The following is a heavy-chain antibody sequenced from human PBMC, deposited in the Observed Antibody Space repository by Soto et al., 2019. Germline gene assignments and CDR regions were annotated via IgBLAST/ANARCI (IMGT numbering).Heavy chain of an antibody. CDR1: GGTFSSYT. D-gene: IGHD6-19*01. CDR2: IIPILGIA. Sequence: QVQLVQSGAEVKKPGSSVKVSCKASGGTFSSYTISWVRQAPGQGLEWMGRIIPILGIANYAQKFQGRVTINADKSTSIAYMELSSLRSEDTAVYYCARDREAVAERRFWFDPWGQGTLVTVSS. J-gene: IGHJ5*02. V-gene: IGHV1-69*08. CDR3: ARDREAVAERRFWFDP.